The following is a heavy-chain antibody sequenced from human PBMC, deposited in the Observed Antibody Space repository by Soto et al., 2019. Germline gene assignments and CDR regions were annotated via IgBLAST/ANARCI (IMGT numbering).Heavy chain of an antibody. CDR2: IYYSGST. J-gene: IGHJ3*02. CDR1: GGFISSSSYY. D-gene: IGHD3-10*01. Sequence: PSETLSVTRTVSGGFISSSSYYWGWIRQPPGKGLEWIGSIYYSGSTYYNPSLKSRVTISVDTSKNQFSLKLSSVTAADTAVYYCARLWCGETAGFDIWGQRPMVT. V-gene: IGHV4-39*01. CDR3: ARLWCGETAGFDI.